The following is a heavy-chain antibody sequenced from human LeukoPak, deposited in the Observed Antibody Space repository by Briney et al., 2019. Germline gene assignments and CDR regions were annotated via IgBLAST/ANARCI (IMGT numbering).Heavy chain of an antibody. CDR2: ISAYNGNT. CDR3: ARRRTTGTRLLYYYYGMDV. CDR1: GYTFTSYG. V-gene: IGHV1-18*04. Sequence: ASVKVSCKASGYTFTSYGISWVRQAPGQGLEWMGWISAYNGNTNYAQKLQGRVTMTTDTSTSTAYMKLRSLRSDDTAVYYCARRRTTGTRLLYYYYGMDVWGKGTTVTVSS. D-gene: IGHD1-1*01. J-gene: IGHJ6*04.